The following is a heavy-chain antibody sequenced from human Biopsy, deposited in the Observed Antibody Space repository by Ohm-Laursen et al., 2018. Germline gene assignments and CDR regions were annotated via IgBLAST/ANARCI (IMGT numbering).Heavy chain of an antibody. J-gene: IGHJ4*02. CDR2: IYYNGNT. V-gene: IGHV4-31*03. CDR3: ARDRGQNYFDY. Sequence: TLSLTCTVPGGSISIGGSYWSWIRQHPGKGLEWIGYIYYNGNTNYNPSLKSRVSMSVDTSKNQFSLKLSSVTVADTAVYFCARDRGQNYFDYWGQGIPVTVSS. CDR1: GGSISIGGSY.